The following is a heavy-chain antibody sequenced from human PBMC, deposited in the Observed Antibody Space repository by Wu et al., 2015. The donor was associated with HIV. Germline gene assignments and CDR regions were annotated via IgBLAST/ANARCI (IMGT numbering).Heavy chain of an antibody. V-gene: IGHV1-46*01. CDR2: INPSGGST. CDR3: ARGFDDFGGDDY. CDR1: IHFTSYY. J-gene: IGHJ4*02. D-gene: IGHD3-10*01. Sequence: EVKEAWGLSEGFLQGIWIHFTSYYMHWVRQAPGQGLEWMGIINPSGGSTSYAQKFQGRVTMTRDTSTSTVYMELSSLRSEDTAVYYCARGFDDFGGDDYWGQGTLVTVSS.